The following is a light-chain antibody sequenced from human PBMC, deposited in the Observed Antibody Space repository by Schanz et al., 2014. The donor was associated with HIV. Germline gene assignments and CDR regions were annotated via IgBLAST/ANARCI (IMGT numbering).Light chain of an antibody. CDR3: SSFTYTSTPVV. V-gene: IGLV2-14*03. CDR2: DVS. CDR1: SSDIGTFNY. Sequence: QSALTQPASVSGSPGQSITISCTGTSSDIGTFNYVSWYQQHPGKAPKLIIYDVSNRPSGVSNRFSGSKSGNTASLTISGLQAEDEADYYCSSFTYTSTPVVFGGGTKLT. J-gene: IGLJ2*01.